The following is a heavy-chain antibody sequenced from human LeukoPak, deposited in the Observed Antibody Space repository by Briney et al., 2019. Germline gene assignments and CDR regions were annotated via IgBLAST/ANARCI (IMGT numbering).Heavy chain of an antibody. V-gene: IGHV4-39*01. CDR2: IYYSGST. Sequence: SETLSLTCTVSGGSISRNNYYWDWIRQPPGKGLEHIGSIYYSGSTYYTPSLKSRVTISVDTSKNQFSLKLSSVTATDTAVYYCARHRGSSSNFDYWGQGTLVTVSS. J-gene: IGHJ4*02. D-gene: IGHD6-6*01. CDR3: ARHRGSSSNFDY. CDR1: GGSISRNNYY.